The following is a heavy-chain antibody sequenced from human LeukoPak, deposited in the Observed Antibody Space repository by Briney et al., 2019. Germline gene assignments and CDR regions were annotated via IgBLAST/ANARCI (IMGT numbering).Heavy chain of an antibody. V-gene: IGHV1-18*01. J-gene: IGHJ4*02. CDR1: GYTFTSYG. D-gene: IGHD3-22*01. Sequence: ASVKVSFKASGYTFTSYGISWVRQAPGQGLEWMGWISAYNGNTNYAQKLQGRVTMTTDTSTSTAYMELRSLRSDDTAVYYCARDEGTYYYDSSGYFDYWAREPWSPSPQ. CDR2: ISAYNGNT. CDR3: ARDEGTYYYDSSGYFDY.